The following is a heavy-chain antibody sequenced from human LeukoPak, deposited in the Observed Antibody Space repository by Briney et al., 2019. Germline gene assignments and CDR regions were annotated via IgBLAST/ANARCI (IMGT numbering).Heavy chain of an antibody. J-gene: IGHJ5*02. Sequence: SSETLSLTCAVYGGSFSGYYWSWISQPPGKGLEWIGEINHSGSTNYNPSLKSRVTISVDTSKNQFSLKLSSVTAADTAVYYCARVRHDYGGNPLLNNWFDPWGQGTLVTVSS. V-gene: IGHV4-34*01. CDR1: GGSFSGYY. D-gene: IGHD4-17*01. CDR2: INHSGST. CDR3: ARVRHDYGGNPLLNNWFDP.